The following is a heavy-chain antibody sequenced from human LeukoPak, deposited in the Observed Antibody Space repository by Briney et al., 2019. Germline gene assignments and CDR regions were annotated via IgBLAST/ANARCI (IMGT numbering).Heavy chain of an antibody. Sequence: GGSLRLSCAASGFTFSSYWMHWVRQAPGKGLVWVSRINSDGSSTSYADSVKGRLTISRDNAKNTVYLQMNSLRAEDTAVYYCARDREYCSGGTCYSGAFDIWGQGTMVTVSS. CDR1: GFTFSSYW. J-gene: IGHJ3*02. CDR3: ARDREYCSGGTCYSGAFDI. V-gene: IGHV3-74*01. CDR2: INSDGSST. D-gene: IGHD2-15*01.